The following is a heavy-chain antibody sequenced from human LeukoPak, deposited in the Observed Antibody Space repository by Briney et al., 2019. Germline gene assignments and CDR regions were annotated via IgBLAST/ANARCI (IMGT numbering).Heavy chain of an antibody. V-gene: IGHV3-74*01. CDR2: IDRERDTK. D-gene: IGHD3-10*02. Sequence: GGSLRLSCAASGFTFSTYWMHWVRQAPGKGLMWVSRIDRERDTKNYVDSVKGRFTISRDNAKNSLYLQMNSLRAEDTAVYYCAELGITMIGGVWGKGTTVTISS. J-gene: IGHJ6*04. CDR3: AELGITMIGGV. CDR1: GFTFSTYW.